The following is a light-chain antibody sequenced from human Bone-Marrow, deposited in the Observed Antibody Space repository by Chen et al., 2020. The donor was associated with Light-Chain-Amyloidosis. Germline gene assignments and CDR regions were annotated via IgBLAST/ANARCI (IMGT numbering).Light chain of an antibody. CDR2: EVR. Sequence: QSALTQPASVSGSPGQSITISCTGTSSDVGGYNYVTWYQQHPGKVPNLMIYEVRNRPSGVSNRFSGSKSGNTASLTISGLQAEDEADYYCSSYTSSSTLEGVFGGGTKLTVL. CDR3: SSYTSSSTLEGV. V-gene: IGLV2-14*01. J-gene: IGLJ3*02. CDR1: SSDVGGYNY.